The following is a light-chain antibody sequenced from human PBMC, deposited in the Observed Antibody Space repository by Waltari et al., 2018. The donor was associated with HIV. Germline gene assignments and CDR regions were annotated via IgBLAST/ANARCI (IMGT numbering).Light chain of an antibody. CDR3: CSYAGSYTWL. CDR2: DFS. CDR1: SRDIGGYNY. V-gene: IGLV2-11*01. J-gene: IGLJ3*02. Sequence: QSALTQPRSVSGSPGPSVTISCTGTSRDIGGYNYVSWYQQYPGKAPKVVIYDFSERPSGVPDRFSGSKSGNTASLTISGLQAGDEADYYCCSYAGSYTWLFGGGTKLTVL.